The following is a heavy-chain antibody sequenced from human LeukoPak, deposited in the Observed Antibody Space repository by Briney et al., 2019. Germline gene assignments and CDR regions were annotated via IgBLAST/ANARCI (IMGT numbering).Heavy chain of an antibody. CDR3: ARSGVSGYSSGYYGGGYYYMDV. J-gene: IGHJ6*03. CDR2: INYSGST. D-gene: IGHD6-19*01. Sequence: PSETLSLTCTDSGGSISSAGYYWVWIRQAPGKGLEWIGSINYSGSTYYNPSLKSRVTAFVDASKNQSSLELRSVTAADTAVYYCARSGVSGYSSGYYGGGYYYMDVWAKGTTVTVSS. CDR1: GGSISSAGYY. V-gene: IGHV4-39*01.